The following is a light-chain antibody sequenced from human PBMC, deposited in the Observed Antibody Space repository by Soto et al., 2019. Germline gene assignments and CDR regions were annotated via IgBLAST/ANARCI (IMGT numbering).Light chain of an antibody. CDR1: RGHSSYA. Sequence: QSVLTQSPSASDSLGASVKLTCTLSRGHSSYAIAWHQQQPEKGPRYLMNLNSDGSHSKGDGIPDRFSGSSTGAERYLTISSLQSEDEADYYCQTWGTGFHVVFGGGTKLTVL. V-gene: IGLV4-69*01. CDR3: QTWGTGFHVV. CDR2: LNSDGSH. J-gene: IGLJ2*01.